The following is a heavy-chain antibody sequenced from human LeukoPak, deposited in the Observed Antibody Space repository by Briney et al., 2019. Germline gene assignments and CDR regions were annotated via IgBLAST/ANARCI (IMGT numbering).Heavy chain of an antibody. D-gene: IGHD3-10*01. V-gene: IGHV1-2*02. CDR1: VYTFNVYY. Sequence: GASVTVSFKASVYTFNVYYMHWVRQAPGQGGGGMGWINPNSGGTNYAQKFQGRVPMTSDTSISTAYMELSRLRSDDTAVYYCARAQPTNYYGSGSYYHPWGQGTLVTVSS. CDR2: INPNSGGT. J-gene: IGHJ5*02. CDR3: ARAQPTNYYGSGSYYHP.